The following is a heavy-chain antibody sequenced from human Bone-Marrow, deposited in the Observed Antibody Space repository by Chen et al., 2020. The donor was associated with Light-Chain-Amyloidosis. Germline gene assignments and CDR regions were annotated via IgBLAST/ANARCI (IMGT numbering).Heavy chain of an antibody. CDR2: VFSTGTT. CDR3: ARHPRYFDWFDP. V-gene: IGHV4-39*01. Sequence: QLQLQESGPGLVKPSETLSLTCTVSGDSINSSPYFWGWIRQSPGNGLEWIGTVFSTGTTYYNPSLKSRLTISVDTSKNQFSLKLSSVTAADTAVYYCARHPRYFDWFDPWGQGTLVIVSS. J-gene: IGHJ5*02. CDR1: GDSINSSPYF. D-gene: IGHD3-9*01.